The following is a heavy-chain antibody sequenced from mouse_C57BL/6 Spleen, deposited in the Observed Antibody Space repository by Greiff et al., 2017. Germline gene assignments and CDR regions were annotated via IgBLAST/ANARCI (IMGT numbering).Heavy chain of an antibody. J-gene: IGHJ4*01. V-gene: IGHV1-82*01. Sequence: VKLQESGPELVKPGASVKISCKASGYAFSSSWMNWVKQRPGKGLEWIGRIYPGDGDTNYNGKFKGKATLTADKSSSTAYMQLSSLTSEDSAVYCGARGHRYAMDYWGQGTSVTVSS. CDR3: ARGHRYAMDY. CDR2: IYPGDGDT. D-gene: IGHD3-3*01. CDR1: GYAFSSSW.